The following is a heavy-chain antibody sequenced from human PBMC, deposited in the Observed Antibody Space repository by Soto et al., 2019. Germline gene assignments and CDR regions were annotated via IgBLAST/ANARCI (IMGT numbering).Heavy chain of an antibody. CDR2: IWYDGSNK. J-gene: IGHJ6*02. CDR3: ARDASSSSWQGYYGMDV. D-gene: IGHD6-13*01. Sequence: GGSLRLSCAASGFTFSSYGMHWVRQAPGKGLEWVAVIWYDGSNKYYADSVKGRFTISRDNSKNTLYLQMNSLRAEDTAVYYCARDASSSSWQGYYGMDVWGQGTTVTVSS. V-gene: IGHV3-33*01. CDR1: GFTFSSYG.